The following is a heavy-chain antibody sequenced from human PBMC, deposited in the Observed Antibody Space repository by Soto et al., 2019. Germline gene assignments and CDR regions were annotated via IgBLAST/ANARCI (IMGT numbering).Heavy chain of an antibody. CDR1: GGSISRYY. V-gene: IGHV4-59*01. CDR2: IHDSGRT. Sequence: QVQLQESGPGLVRPSETLSLTCTVSGGSISRYYWSWIRQPPGKGLEWIGYIHDSGRTNYNPSLKSRVTISVDTSKNQFSLNLSYVTAADTAVHYCAEGGRSDFDYWGQGTLVTVSS. D-gene: IGHD3-16*01. CDR3: AEGGRSDFDY. J-gene: IGHJ4*02.